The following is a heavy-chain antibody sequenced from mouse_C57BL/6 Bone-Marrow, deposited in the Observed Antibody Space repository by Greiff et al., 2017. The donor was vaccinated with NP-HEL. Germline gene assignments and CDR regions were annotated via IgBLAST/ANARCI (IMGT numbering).Heavy chain of an antibody. CDR1: GYTFTSYW. V-gene: IGHV1-64*01. Sequence: QVQLKQSGAELVKPGASVKLSCKASGYTFTSYWMHWVKQRPGQGLEWIGMIHPNSGSTNYNEKFKSKATLTVDKSSSTAYMQLSSLTSEDSAVYYCARMKGNIYGSSDYWGQGTTLTVSS. CDR3: ARMKGNIYGSSDY. J-gene: IGHJ2*01. CDR2: IHPNSGST. D-gene: IGHD1-1*01.